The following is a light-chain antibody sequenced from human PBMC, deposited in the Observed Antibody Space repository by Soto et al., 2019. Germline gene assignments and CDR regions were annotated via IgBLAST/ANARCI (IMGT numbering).Light chain of an antibody. CDR1: SSDLGGYNY. V-gene: IGLV2-14*01. CDR2: EVS. J-gene: IGLJ1*01. CDR3: SSYTSSSTYV. Sequence: VLTQPASVSASPGQSITISCTGTSSDLGGYNYVSWYQQNPGKAPKLMIYEVSNRPSGVSNRYSGSKSGNTASLTISGLQAEDEADYYCSSYTSSSTYVFGTGTKVTVL.